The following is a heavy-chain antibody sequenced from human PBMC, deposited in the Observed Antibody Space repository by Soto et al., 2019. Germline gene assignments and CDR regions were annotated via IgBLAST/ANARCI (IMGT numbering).Heavy chain of an antibody. Sequence: SETLSLTCTVSGASISSYYWSWIRQPPGKGLEWIGYIYYSGSTNYNPSLKSRVTISGDTPKNQFSLKLSSVTAADTAVYYCARARGGYFDYWGQGTLVTVSS. V-gene: IGHV4-59*01. CDR1: GASISSYY. J-gene: IGHJ4*02. CDR2: IYYSGST. CDR3: ARARGGYFDY.